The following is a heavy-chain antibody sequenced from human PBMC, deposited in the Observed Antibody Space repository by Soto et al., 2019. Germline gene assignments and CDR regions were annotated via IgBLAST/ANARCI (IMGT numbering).Heavy chain of an antibody. CDR1: GFTFSSYA. J-gene: IGHJ4*02. D-gene: IGHD3-3*01. CDR2: ISYDGSNK. CDR3: ARAQDFWSGYYPGVAYYFDY. Sequence: GGSLRLSCAASGFTFSSYAMHWVRQAPGKGLEWVAVISYDGSNKYYADSVKGRFTISRDNSKNTLYLQMNSLRAGDTAVYYCARAQDFWSGYYPGVAYYFDYWGQGTLVTVSS. V-gene: IGHV3-30-3*01.